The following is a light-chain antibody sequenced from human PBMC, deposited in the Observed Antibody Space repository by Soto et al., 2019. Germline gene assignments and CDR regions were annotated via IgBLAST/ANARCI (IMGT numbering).Light chain of an antibody. J-gene: IGLJ2*01. CDR2: EGN. V-gene: IGLV2-23*01. Sequence: QSVLTQPASVSGSPGQSITISCTGTSSDVGSYNLVSWYQQHPGKAPKLMIYEGNKRPSGVSNRFSASKSGNTASLTISGHQAEDEAYYYWCEYAGSNTLVFGGGTKLTVL. CDR3: CEYAGSNTLV. CDR1: SSDVGSYNL.